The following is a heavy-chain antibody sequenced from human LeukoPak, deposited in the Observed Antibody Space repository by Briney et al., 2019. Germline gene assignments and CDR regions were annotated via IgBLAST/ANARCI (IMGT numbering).Heavy chain of an antibody. V-gene: IGHV1-69*13. CDR3: ARATFYGDYFYYFDY. CDR2: IIPNFGTA. D-gene: IGHD4-17*01. CDR1: GGTFSSYA. J-gene: IGHJ4*02. Sequence: GASVKVSCKASGGTFSSYAISWVRQAPGQGLEWMGGIIPNFGTANYAQKFQGRVTITADESTSTAYMELSSLRSEDTAVYYCARATFYGDYFYYFDYWGQGTLVTVSS.